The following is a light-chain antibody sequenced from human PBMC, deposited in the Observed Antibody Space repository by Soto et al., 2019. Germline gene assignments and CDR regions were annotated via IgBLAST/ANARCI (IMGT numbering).Light chain of an antibody. CDR2: GAS. CDR1: QTVNSN. J-gene: IGKJ1*01. V-gene: IGKV3-15*01. Sequence: EIVMTQSPATLSVSPGERATLSCRASQTVNSNLAWYQQKPGQAPRLLIYGASTRATGIPARFSGSGSGTEFTLTISSLQSEDFAVYYCQQYNNWPRTFXQGTKVDIK. CDR3: QQYNNWPRT.